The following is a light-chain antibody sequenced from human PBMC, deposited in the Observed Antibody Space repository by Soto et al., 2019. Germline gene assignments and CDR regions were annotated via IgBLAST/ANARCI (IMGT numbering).Light chain of an antibody. CDR2: AAS. Sequence: EIVLTQSPVTLSLSPGERATLSCRASRSFASSYLGWYQQKPGQAPRLLIYAASTRATGIPDRFSGSGSATDFTLTISRLEPEDFAVYYCQQRSNWPPELTFGGGTKLEIK. CDR1: RSFASSY. CDR3: QQRSNWPPELT. V-gene: IGKV3D-20*02. J-gene: IGKJ4*01.